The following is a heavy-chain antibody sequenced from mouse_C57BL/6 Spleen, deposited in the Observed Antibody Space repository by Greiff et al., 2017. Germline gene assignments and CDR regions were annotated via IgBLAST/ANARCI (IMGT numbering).Heavy chain of an antibody. V-gene: IGHV1-81*01. CDR2: IYPRSGNT. Sequence: QVQLQQSGAELARPGASVKLSCKASGYTFTSYGISWVKQRTGQGLEWIGEIYPRSGNTYYNEKFKGKATLTADKSYSTAYMELRRLTSEDSAVYCRARRGIYCYYGEGCFDYWGQGTTRTVSS. CDR3: ARRGIYCYYGEGCFDY. J-gene: IGHJ2*01. D-gene: IGHD2-4*01. CDR1: GYTFTSYG.